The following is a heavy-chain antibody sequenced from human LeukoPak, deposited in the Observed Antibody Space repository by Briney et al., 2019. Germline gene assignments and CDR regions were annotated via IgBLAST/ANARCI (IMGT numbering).Heavy chain of an antibody. V-gene: IGHV4-34*01. CDR1: GGSFSGYY. CDR3: ARGRDGYKYYYYYYMDL. J-gene: IGHJ6*03. CDR2: INHSGST. D-gene: IGHD5-24*01. Sequence: ASESLSLTCAVYGGSFSGYYWSWIRQPPGKGLEWIGEINHSGSTNYNPSLKSRVTISVDTSKNQFSLKLSSVTAADTAVYYCARGRDGYKYYYYYYMDLWGKGTTVTVSS.